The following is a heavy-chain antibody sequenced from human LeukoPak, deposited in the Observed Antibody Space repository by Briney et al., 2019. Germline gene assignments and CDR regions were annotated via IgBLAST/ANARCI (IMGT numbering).Heavy chain of an antibody. J-gene: IGHJ5*02. V-gene: IGHV1-69*06. Sequence: SVKVSCTASGGTFSSYAISWVRQAPGQGLEWMGGIIPIFGTANYAQKFQGRVTITADKSTSTAYMELSSLRSEDTAVYYCARKVPNDSSGYYYRGQFDPWGQGTLVTVSS. CDR3: ARKVPNDSSGYYYRGQFDP. D-gene: IGHD3-22*01. CDR1: GGTFSSYA. CDR2: IIPIFGTA.